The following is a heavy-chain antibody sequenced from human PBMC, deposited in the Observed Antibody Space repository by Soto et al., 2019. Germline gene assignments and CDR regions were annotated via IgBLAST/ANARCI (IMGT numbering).Heavy chain of an antibody. CDR1: GGSITSSGYY. Sequence: QVQLQESGPGLVKPSQTLSLTCTVSGGSITSSGYYWSWIRQHPGEGLEWIGFTSNSGSTSYNPSLKSRVTLSVDPSSNHFSLNLKSVTAADTAVYFCARGGGSTKVDYWGQGTLVTVSP. D-gene: IGHD2-2*01. CDR3: ARGGGSTKVDY. V-gene: IGHV4-31*03. J-gene: IGHJ4*02. CDR2: TSNSGST.